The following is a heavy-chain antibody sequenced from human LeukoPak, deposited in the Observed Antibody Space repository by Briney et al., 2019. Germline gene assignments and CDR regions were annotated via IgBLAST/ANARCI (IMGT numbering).Heavy chain of an antibody. CDR2: IYSGGTT. CDR1: GFTFSTYA. Sequence: GGSLRLSCAASGFTFSTYAMSWVRQAPGKGLEWVSVIYSGGTTYYADSVKGRFTISRDNSNNTLYLQMNSLRAEDTAVYYCARGPVTKFEIWGQGTILTVSS. V-gene: IGHV3-53*01. D-gene: IGHD4-17*01. CDR3: ARGPVTKFEI. J-gene: IGHJ3*02.